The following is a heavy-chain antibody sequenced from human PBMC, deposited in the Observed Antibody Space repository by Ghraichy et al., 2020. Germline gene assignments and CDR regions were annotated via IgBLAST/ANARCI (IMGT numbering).Heavy chain of an antibody. CDR2: ISGSGGSI. Sequence: GGSLRLSCAASGFIFNSYNMSWVRQAPGKGLEWVSAISGSGGSIYYADSVKGRFTISRDNSKNTLYLQMNSLRAEDTAVYYCAKGDDLVDSGQETLVTVSS. V-gene: IGHV3-23*01. J-gene: IGHJ1*01. CDR3: AKGDDLVD. D-gene: IGHD5-12*01. CDR1: GFIFNSYN.